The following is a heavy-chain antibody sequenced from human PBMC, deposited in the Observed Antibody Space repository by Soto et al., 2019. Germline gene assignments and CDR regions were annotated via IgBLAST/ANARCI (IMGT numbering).Heavy chain of an antibody. V-gene: IGHV3-30*18. CDR2: ISYDGSNK. D-gene: IGHD3-22*01. CDR3: AKEDRRTYYYDSSGHHPFDY. Sequence: QSGGSLRLSXAASGFTFSSYGMHWVRQAPGKGLEWVAVISYDGSNKYYADSVKGRFTISRDNSKNTLYLQMNSLRAEDTAVYYCAKEDRRTYYYDSSGHHPFDYWGQGTLVTVSS. J-gene: IGHJ4*02. CDR1: GFTFSSYG.